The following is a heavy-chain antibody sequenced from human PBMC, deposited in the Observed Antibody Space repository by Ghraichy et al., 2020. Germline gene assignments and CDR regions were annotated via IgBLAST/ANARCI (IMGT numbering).Heavy chain of an antibody. D-gene: IGHD3-22*01. Sequence: GGSLRLSCAASGFTFGSYAMSWVRQAPGKGLEWVSSILVSGGTTYYADSVKGRFTISRDNSKNTLYLQMNSLRAGDTAVYFCAKNYYDSSGPYYWGFDYWRQGTLVTVSS. CDR2: ILVSGGTT. CDR3: AKNYYDSSGPYYWGFDY. CDR1: GFTFGSYA. J-gene: IGHJ4*02. V-gene: IGHV3-23*01.